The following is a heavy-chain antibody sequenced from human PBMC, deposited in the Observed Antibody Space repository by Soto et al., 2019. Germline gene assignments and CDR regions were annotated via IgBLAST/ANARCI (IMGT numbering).Heavy chain of an antibody. CDR1: GGSITTCGYY. CDR3: ARPKCSGGSCYSWSLDY. Sequence: SETLSLTCTVSGGSITTCGYYWSWLGQLPGKGLEWIGHRYYSESTYYNRSLKSRVSISLDTSKNQFSLKLMFVTAADTATYYCARPKCSGGSCYSWSLDYWGQGTPVTVSS. J-gene: IGHJ4*02. V-gene: IGHV4-31*03. CDR2: RYYSEST. D-gene: IGHD2-15*01.